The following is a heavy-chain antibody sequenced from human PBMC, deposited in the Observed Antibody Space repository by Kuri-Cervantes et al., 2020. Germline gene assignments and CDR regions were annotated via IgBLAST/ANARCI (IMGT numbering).Heavy chain of an antibody. V-gene: IGHV4-30-2*01. CDR1: GGSISNDGYS. CDR2: IYHSGST. Sequence: SETLSLTCAVSGGSISNDGYSWSWIRQPPGKGLEWIGYIYHSGSTYYNPSLKCRVTISVDRSKNQFSLKLSSVTAADTAVYYCARDQYSTGWRGWFDPWGQGTQVTVSS. J-gene: IGHJ5*02. D-gene: IGHD6-19*01. CDR3: ARDQYSTGWRGWFDP.